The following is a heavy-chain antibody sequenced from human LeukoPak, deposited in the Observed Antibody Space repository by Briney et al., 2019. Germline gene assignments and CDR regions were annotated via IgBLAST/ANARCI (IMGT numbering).Heavy chain of an antibody. CDR1: GGSISSSSNY. CDR3: ARRVTMLSPFDP. Sequence: PETLSLTCTVSGGSISSSSNYWGWIRQPPGKGLEWIRSIYDSGSTYYNPSLSRRLTISVDTSNNQFCLKLSSVTAADAAVYYCARRVTMLSPFDPWGQGTLVTVSS. V-gene: IGHV4-39*01. J-gene: IGHJ5*02. D-gene: IGHD3-10*02. CDR2: IYDSGST.